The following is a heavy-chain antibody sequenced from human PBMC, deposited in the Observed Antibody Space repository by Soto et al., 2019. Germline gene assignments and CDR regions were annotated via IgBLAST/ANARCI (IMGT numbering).Heavy chain of an antibody. V-gene: IGHV3-21*01. CDR2: ISSSSSYI. D-gene: IGHD3-10*01. CDR1: GFTFSSYS. Sequence: GGSLRLSCAASGFTFSSYSMNWVRQAPGKGLEWVSSISSSSSYIYYADSVKGRFTISRDNAKNSLYLQMNSLRAEDTAVYYCASATMVRGVIKNWFDPWGQGTLVTVSS. CDR3: ASATMVRGVIKNWFDP. J-gene: IGHJ5*02.